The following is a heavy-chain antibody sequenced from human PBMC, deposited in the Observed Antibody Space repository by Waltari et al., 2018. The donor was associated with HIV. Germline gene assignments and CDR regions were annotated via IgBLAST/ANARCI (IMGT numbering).Heavy chain of an antibody. CDR2: IIPKLGAT. D-gene: IGHD2-15*01. CDR1: GGAFSIYT. J-gene: IGHJ3*01. V-gene: IGHV1-69*01. CDR3: ARGGCSGRTCYSKSFDL. Sequence: QVQLVQSGAVMKMPESSVKVSCKASGGAFSIYTISWVRQAPGQGLEWMGGIIPKLGATNYAKKFQGRVTISADESTSTVYWELTSRRSDDSAVYHCARGGCSGRTCYSKSFDLWGQGTMVTVSS.